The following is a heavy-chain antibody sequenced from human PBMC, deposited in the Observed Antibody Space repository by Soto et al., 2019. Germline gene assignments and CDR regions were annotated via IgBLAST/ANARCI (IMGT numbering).Heavy chain of an antibody. D-gene: IGHD3-3*01. CDR3: ARDLKYSDFWSGYQYNWFDP. V-gene: IGHV1-69*01. Sequence: QVQLVQSGAEVKKPGSSVKVSCKASGGTFSSYAISWVRQAPGQGLEWMGGIIPIFGTANYAQKFQGRVTLTADECTRTACMELSSLRSEDTAVDSCARDLKYSDFWSGYQYNWFDPWGQGTLVTVSS. J-gene: IGHJ5*02. CDR1: GGTFSSYA. CDR2: IIPIFGTA.